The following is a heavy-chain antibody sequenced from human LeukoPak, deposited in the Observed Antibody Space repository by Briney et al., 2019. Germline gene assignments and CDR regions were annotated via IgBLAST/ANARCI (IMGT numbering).Heavy chain of an antibody. D-gene: IGHD6-6*01. CDR1: GFTFSVSW. V-gene: IGHV3-7*03. CDR2: IKQDGSEK. CDR3: AKAVKRSSSSGYFDY. J-gene: IGHJ4*02. Sequence: PGGSLRLSCAASGFTFSVSWMSWVRQAPGKGLEWVANIKQDGSEKYYVDSVKGRFTISRDNSKNSLYLQMNSLRAEDTALYYCAKAVKRSSSSGYFDYWGQGTLVTVSS.